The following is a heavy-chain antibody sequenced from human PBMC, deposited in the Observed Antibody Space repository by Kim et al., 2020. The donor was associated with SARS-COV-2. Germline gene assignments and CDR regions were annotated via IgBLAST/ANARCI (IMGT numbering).Heavy chain of an antibody. D-gene: IGHD6-13*01. V-gene: IGHV3-23*01. Sequence: NTYYADSEKGRFNISKDNTKNKLYLQMNSMRSEDTAVYYCAKGHIGYFDYWGQGTLVTVSS. CDR3: AKGHIGYFDY. CDR2: NT. J-gene: IGHJ4*02.